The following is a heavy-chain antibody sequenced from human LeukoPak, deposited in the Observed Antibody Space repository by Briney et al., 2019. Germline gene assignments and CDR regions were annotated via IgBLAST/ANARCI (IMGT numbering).Heavy chain of an antibody. D-gene: IGHD3-3*01. CDR3: ASSSWNYYHY. V-gene: IGHV3-33*03. CDR1: GFTFSSYD. CDR2: IWYDGSNK. J-gene: IGHJ4*02. Sequence: PGRSLRLSCAASGFTFSSYDMHWVRQAPGKGLEWVAVIWYDGSNKYYADSVKGRFTISRDNAKNSLYLQMDSLRAEDSAVYYWASSSWNYYHYWGQGTLVTVSS.